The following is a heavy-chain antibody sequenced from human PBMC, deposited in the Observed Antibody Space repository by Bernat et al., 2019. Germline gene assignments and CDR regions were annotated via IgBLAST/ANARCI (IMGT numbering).Heavy chain of an antibody. Sequence: QGELVQSGTEMKKLGASVRVSCKAPGFIFTSNGFAWVRQAPGQGLEWMGRVSAYNGDTQYAQKFQGRVLMTTDSSTTTAYMELKNLRSDDTAVCFCATTSVSLYWYFDLWGRGTLVTVSS. CDR1: GFIFTSNG. J-gene: IGHJ2*01. CDR2: VSAYNGDT. CDR3: ATTSVSLYWYFDL. V-gene: IGHV1-18*01.